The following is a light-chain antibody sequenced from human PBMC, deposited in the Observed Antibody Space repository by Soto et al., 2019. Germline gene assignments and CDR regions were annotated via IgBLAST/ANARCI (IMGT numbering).Light chain of an antibody. Sequence: DIQMSQSPSTLPAPERARVTITCRASQSISSWLAWYQQKPGKAPNLLIYDASSLESGVPSRFSGSGSGTEFTLTISSLQPDDFATYYCQQYSSYVWTFGQGTKVDIK. CDR1: QSISSW. V-gene: IGKV1-5*01. CDR2: DAS. CDR3: QQYSSYVWT. J-gene: IGKJ1*01.